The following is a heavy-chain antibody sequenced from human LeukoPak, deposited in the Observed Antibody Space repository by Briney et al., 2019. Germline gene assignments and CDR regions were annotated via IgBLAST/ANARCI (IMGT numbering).Heavy chain of an antibody. CDR1: GYRFTSYG. V-gene: IGHV1-18*01. CDR2: ISGYNGNT. Sequence: ASVKVSCKASGYRFTSYGISWVRQAPGQGLEWLGWISGYNGNTNYAQKLQGRVTMTTDTSTSTAYMELRSLRSDDTAVYYCAREYCSTTRCYMADYWGQGTLVTVSS. CDR3: AREYCSTTRCYMADY. J-gene: IGHJ4*02. D-gene: IGHD2-2*01.